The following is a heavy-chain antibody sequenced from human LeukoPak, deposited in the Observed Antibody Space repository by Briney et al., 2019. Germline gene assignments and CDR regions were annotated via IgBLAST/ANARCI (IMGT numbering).Heavy chain of an antibody. J-gene: IGHJ4*02. D-gene: IGHD3-22*01. CDR3: AKDPQFYYDSSGLQDY. CDR2: LSRSGAT. V-gene: IGHV3-23*01. CDR1: GFTFSNYA. Sequence: GGSLRLSCAGSGFTFSNYAMSWVRQAPGKGLEWVSSLSRSGATFYADSVKGRFTISRDNSKNTLYLQMNSLRAEDTAVYYCAKDPQFYYDSSGLQDYWGQGTLVTVSS.